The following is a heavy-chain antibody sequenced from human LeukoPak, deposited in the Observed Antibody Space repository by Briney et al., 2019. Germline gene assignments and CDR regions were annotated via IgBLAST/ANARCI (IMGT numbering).Heavy chain of an antibody. D-gene: IGHD3-10*01. J-gene: IGHJ6*03. V-gene: IGHV1-69*13. Sequence: GASVKVSCKASGGTFSSYAISWVRQAPGQGLEWMGGIIPIFGTANYAQKFQGRVTITADESTSTAYMELSSLRSEDTAVYYCARSRPQAGFGELSDYYYYMDVWGKGTTVTVSS. CDR1: GGTFSSYA. CDR2: IIPIFGTA. CDR3: ARSRPQAGFGELSDYYYYMDV.